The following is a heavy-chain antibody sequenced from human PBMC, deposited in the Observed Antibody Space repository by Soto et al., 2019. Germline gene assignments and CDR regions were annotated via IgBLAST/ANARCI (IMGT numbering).Heavy chain of an antibody. CDR1: GYTFTSYG. CDR3: ASAPPPVDS. J-gene: IGHJ4*02. Sequence: QVQLVQSGAEVKKPGASVKVSCKASGYTFTSYGISWVRQAPGQGLEWMGWISAYNGNTNYAKKLQGRVTMTTDTSTSKAYMELSSTKSDATELYYFASAPPPVDSWGPGTLVTVSS. V-gene: IGHV1-18*01. CDR2: ISAYNGNT.